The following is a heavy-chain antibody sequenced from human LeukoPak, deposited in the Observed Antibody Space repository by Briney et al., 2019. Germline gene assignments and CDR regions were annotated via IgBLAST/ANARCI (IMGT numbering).Heavy chain of an antibody. CDR3: ARYSGGRSGGYYFDY. CDR1: GGSISSYY. J-gene: IGHJ4*02. CDR2: IYYSGST. D-gene: IGHD1-26*01. V-gene: IGHV4-59*01. Sequence: SETLSLTCTVSGGSISSYYWSWIRQPPGKGLEWIGYIYYSGSTNYNPSLKSRVTISVDTSKNQFSLKLSSVTAADTAVYYCARYSGGRSGGYYFDYWGQGTLVTVSS.